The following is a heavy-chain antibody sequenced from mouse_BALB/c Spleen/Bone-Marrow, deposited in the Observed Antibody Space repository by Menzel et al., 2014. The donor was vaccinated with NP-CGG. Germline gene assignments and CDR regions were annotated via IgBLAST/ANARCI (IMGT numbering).Heavy chain of an antibody. J-gene: IGHJ3*01. CDR2: IDPANGNT. CDR3: SRGGAFAY. CDR1: GFNIKDTY. D-gene: IGHD3-1*01. Sequence: EVKLVESGAELVKPGASVKLSCTASGFNIKDTYMHWVKQRPEQGLEWIGRIDPANGNTKYDPKFQGKATITADTSSNRDFLQLSSLTSEDNAVCCWSRGGAFAYWGPGTLVTVSA. V-gene: IGHV14-3*02.